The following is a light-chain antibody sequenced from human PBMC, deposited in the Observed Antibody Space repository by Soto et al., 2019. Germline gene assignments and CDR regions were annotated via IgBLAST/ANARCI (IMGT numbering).Light chain of an antibody. J-gene: IGLJ1*01. CDR2: EVS. V-gene: IGLV2-14*01. Sequence: QSALTQPAFVSGSPGQSITISCTGTSSDVGRYNHVSWYQHHPGKAPKLIISEVSNRPSGVSNRFSGSKSGYTASLTISGLQAEDEADYYCNSHTSGDFRVFGTGTKLTVL. CDR3: NSHTSGDFRV. CDR1: SSDVGRYNH.